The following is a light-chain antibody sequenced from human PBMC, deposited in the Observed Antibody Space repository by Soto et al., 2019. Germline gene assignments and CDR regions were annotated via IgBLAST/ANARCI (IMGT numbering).Light chain of an antibody. CDR2: AAS. CDR3: QQANSFPPWT. CDR1: QSISSW. Sequence: DIQMTQSPSTLSASVGDRVTITCRASQSISSWLAWYQQKPGKAPKLLIYAASSLQSGVSSRFSGSGSGTDFTLTISSLQPEDFATYYCQQANSFPPWTFGQGTKVDI. J-gene: IGKJ1*01. V-gene: IGKV1-12*01.